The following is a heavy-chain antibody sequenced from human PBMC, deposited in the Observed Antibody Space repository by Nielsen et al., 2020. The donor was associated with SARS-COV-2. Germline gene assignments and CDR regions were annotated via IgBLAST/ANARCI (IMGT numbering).Heavy chain of an antibody. Sequence: GESLKISCAASGFTFSSYAMHWVRQAPGKGLEWVAVISYDGSNKYYADSVKGRFTISRDNSKDTLYLQMNSLRAEDTAVYYCARDKGAAAGTDGFRSKYYYGMDVWGQGTTVTVSS. CDR2: ISYDGSNK. D-gene: IGHD6-13*01. V-gene: IGHV3-30-3*01. CDR1: GFTFSSYA. J-gene: IGHJ6*02. CDR3: ARDKGAAAGTDGFRSKYYYGMDV.